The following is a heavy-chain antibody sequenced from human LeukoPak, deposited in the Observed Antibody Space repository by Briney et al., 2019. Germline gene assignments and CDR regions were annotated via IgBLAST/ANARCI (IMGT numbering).Heavy chain of an antibody. V-gene: IGHV3-30-3*01. Sequence: GGSLRLSCAASGFTFSSYAMHWVRQAPGKGLEWVAVISYDGSNKYYADSVKGRFTISRDNSKNTLYLQMSSLRAEDTAVYYCARDAGSSTSSGKYYYYYGMDVWGQGTTVTVSS. CDR1: GFTFSSYA. CDR2: ISYDGSNK. J-gene: IGHJ6*02. D-gene: IGHD2-2*01. CDR3: ARDAGSSTSSGKYYYYYGMDV.